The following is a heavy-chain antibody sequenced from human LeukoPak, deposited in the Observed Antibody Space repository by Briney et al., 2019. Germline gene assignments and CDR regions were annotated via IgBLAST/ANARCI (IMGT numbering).Heavy chain of an antibody. CDR1: GYTFTSYY. D-gene: IGHD2-2*01. CDR3: ARAGSYCSATNCYDWFDH. Sequence: GASVKVSCKASGYTFTSYYMHWVRQAPGQGLEWMGIINPSVGITSYAQKFQGRVTITRDTSTSTVYMELSSLRSEDTAVYYCARAGSYCSATNCYDWFDHWGQGTLVTVSS. J-gene: IGHJ5*02. V-gene: IGHV1-46*01. CDR2: INPSVGIT.